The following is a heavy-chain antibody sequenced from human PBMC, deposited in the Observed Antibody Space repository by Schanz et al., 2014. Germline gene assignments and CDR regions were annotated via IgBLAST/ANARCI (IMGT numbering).Heavy chain of an antibody. CDR3: ARRGEFEIRGAFDI. D-gene: IGHD3-16*01. CDR2: IYSTGST. CDR1: GGSISSGGYY. V-gene: IGHV4-31*03. Sequence: QVQLQESGPGLVKPSQTLSLTCTVSGGSISSGGYYWSWIRQHPGKGLEWIGNIYSTGSTYYNPSLKSRLTISIDTSKSQFSLKLSSVTAADTAVYYCARRGEFEIRGAFDIWSQGTMVTVSS. J-gene: IGHJ3*02.